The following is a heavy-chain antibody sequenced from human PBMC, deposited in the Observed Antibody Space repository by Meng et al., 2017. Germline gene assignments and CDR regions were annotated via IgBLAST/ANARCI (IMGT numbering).Heavy chain of an antibody. Sequence: HAQLQGSGPGLVKPSQTLSLTCTVSGGSISSGGYYWSWIRQHPGKGLEWIGYIYYSGSTYYNPSLKSLVTISVDTSKNQFSLKLSSVTAADTAVYYCARVGYDSSGYVYGMDVWGQGTTVTVSS. D-gene: IGHD3-22*01. V-gene: IGHV4-31*01. CDR2: IYYSGST. J-gene: IGHJ6*02. CDR1: GGSISSGGYY. CDR3: ARVGYDSSGYVYGMDV.